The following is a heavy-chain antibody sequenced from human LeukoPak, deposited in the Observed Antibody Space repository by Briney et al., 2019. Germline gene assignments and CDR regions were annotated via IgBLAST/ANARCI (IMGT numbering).Heavy chain of an antibody. CDR1: GFTFTTYA. CDR3: AKCMSGSGVCLSFDS. CDR2: ISSGDSST. Sequence: LPGGSLRLSCEASGFTFTTYAMSWVRQAPGKGLQWVSGISSGDSSTYYTDSVKGRFTISRDNSKNTLYLQINSLRAEDTAVYYCAKCMSGSGVCLSFDSWGQGILVTVSS. V-gene: IGHV3-23*01. D-gene: IGHD2-21*02. J-gene: IGHJ4*02.